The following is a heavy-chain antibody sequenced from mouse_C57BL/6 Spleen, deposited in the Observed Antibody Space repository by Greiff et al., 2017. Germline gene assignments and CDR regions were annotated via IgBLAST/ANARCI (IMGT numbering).Heavy chain of an antibody. D-gene: IGHD1-1*01. J-gene: IGHJ4*01. Sequence: VQLQQSGAELVKPGASVKLSCKASGYTFTEYTIHWVKQRSGQGLEWIGWFYPGSGSIKYNEKFKDKATLTADKSSSKVYMELSRLTSEDSAVYFCARHEDYYGSSYVGYAMDYWGQGTSVTVSS. CDR3: ARHEDYYGSSYVGYAMDY. CDR1: GYTFTEYT. V-gene: IGHV1-62-2*01. CDR2: FYPGSGSI.